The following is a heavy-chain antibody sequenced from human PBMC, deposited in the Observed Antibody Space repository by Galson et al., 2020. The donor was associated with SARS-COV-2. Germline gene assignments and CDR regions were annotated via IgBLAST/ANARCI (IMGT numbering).Heavy chain of an antibody. CDR2: INWNGGST. Sequence: GESLKISCAASGFTFDDYGMSWVRQAPGKGLEWVSGINWNGGSTGYADSVKGRFTISRDNSKNTLYLQMNSLRAEDTAVYYCAKDSGYSYGYSWFDPWGQGTLVTVSS. D-gene: IGHD5-18*01. V-gene: IGHV3-20*04. J-gene: IGHJ5*02. CDR3: AKDSGYSYGYSWFDP. CDR1: GFTFDDYG.